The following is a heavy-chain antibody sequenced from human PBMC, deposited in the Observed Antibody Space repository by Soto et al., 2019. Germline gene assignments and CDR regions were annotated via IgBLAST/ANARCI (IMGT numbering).Heavy chain of an antibody. CDR1: GYTFTSYG. Sequence: QVQLVQSGAEVKKPGASVKVSCKASGYTFTSYGISWVRQAPGQGLEWMGWISAYNGNTNYAQKLQGRVTMTTDTSTSTADMEMRSLGSDDTAVYYFARVSLVSPYHSSCWYVSYYGMDVWGHGTTVTVSS. V-gene: IGHV1-18*04. CDR3: ARVSLVSPYHSSCWYVSYYGMDV. J-gene: IGHJ6*02. D-gene: IGHD6-19*01. CDR2: ISAYNGNT.